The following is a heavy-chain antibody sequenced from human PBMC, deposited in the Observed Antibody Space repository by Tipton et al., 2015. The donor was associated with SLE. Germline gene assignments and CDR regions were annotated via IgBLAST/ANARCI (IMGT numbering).Heavy chain of an antibody. V-gene: IGHV3-7*01. CDR3: AREGTTVTTWDAFDI. J-gene: IGHJ3*02. D-gene: IGHD4-17*01. CDR1: GFTFSSYW. Sequence: SLRLSCAASGFTFSSYWMSWVRQAPGKGLEWVANIQQDGSEKYYVDSVKGRFTISRDNAKNSLYLQMNSLRAEDTAVYYCAREGTTVTTWDAFDIWGQGTMVTVSS. CDR2: IQQDGSEK.